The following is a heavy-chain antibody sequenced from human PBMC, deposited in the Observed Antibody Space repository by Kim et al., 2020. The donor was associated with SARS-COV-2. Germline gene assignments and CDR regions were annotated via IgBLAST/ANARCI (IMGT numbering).Heavy chain of an antibody. CDR3: ARDRGHWYGMDV. CDR2: IYSGGST. Sequence: GGSLRLSCAASGFTVSSNYMSWVRQAPGKGLEWVSVIYSGGSTYYADSVKGRFTISRDNSKNTLYLQMNSLRAEDTAVYYCARDRGHWYGMDVWGQGTTVTVSS. D-gene: IGHD1-1*01. V-gene: IGHV3-53*01. J-gene: IGHJ6*02. CDR1: GFTVSSNY.